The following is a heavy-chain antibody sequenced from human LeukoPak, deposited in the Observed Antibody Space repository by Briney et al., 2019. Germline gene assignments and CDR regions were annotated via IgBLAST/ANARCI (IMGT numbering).Heavy chain of an antibody. J-gene: IGHJ4*02. Sequence: GGSLRLPCAASGFTLSNFAMHWVRQATGKGLEWVSAIGTAGDTFYPGSVKGRFTISRENAKNSLYLQMNNLRAEDTAVYYCARQMTPHGNFDYWGQGTLVTVSS. V-gene: IGHV3-13*01. CDR2: IGTAGDT. CDR1: GFTLSNFA. D-gene: IGHD1-26*01. CDR3: ARQMTPHGNFDY.